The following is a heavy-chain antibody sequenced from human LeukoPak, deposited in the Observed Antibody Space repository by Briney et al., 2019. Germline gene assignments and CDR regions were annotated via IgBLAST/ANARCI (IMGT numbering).Heavy chain of an antibody. Sequence: ASVKVSCKASGYTFTSYGISWVRQAPGQGLEWMGWISAYNGNTNYAQKLQGRVTMTTDASTSTAYMELRSLRSDDTAVYYCARVARYSYGLAYGMDVWGQGTTVTVSS. V-gene: IGHV1-18*01. CDR1: GYTFTSYG. CDR2: ISAYNGNT. D-gene: IGHD5-18*01. CDR3: ARVARYSYGLAYGMDV. J-gene: IGHJ6*02.